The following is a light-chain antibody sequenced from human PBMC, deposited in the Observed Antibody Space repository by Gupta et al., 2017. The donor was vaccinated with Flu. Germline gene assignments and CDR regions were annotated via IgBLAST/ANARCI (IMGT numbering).Light chain of an antibody. V-gene: IGLV2-11*01. Sequence: ARTTTRTVSGSPGQSITICCTGTSSDVGGYKYVSWYQQHPGKAPKLMIYDVSKRPSGVPDRFSGSKSGNTAPRTISGLQAEDEADYYCCSYAGSYTWVFGGGTKLSVL. J-gene: IGLJ3*02. CDR1: SSDVGGYKY. CDR3: CSYAGSYTWV. CDR2: DVS.